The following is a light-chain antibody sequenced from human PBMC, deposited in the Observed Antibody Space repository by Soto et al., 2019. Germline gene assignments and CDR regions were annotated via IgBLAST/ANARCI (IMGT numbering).Light chain of an antibody. J-gene: IGLJ2*01. V-gene: IGLV2-14*01. CDR1: SSDVGAYNY. CDR3: AAWDDSLNGPGV. Sequence: QSALTQPASVSGSPGQSITISCTGTSSDVGAYNYVSWYQQYPGKAPKVIIYDVSNRPSGVSNRFSGSKSGTSASLAISGLQSEDEADYYCAAWDDSLNGPGVFGGGTKLTVL. CDR2: DVS.